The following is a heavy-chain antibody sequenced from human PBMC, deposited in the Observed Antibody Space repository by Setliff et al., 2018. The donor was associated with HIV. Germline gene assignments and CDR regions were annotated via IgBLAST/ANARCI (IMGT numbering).Heavy chain of an antibody. CDR3: ARPQHIYDDSSDDY. V-gene: IGHV3-30*02. J-gene: IGHJ4*02. CDR2: IRYDDTYK. Sequence: GGSLRLSCATSGFTFSYYGMHWVRQAPGKGLEWVAFIRYDDTYKYYADSVKGRFTISRDNSKNTLYLQMNSLKTEDTAVYYCARPQHIYDDSSDDYWGQGTLVTVSS. CDR1: GFTFSYYG. D-gene: IGHD3-22*01.